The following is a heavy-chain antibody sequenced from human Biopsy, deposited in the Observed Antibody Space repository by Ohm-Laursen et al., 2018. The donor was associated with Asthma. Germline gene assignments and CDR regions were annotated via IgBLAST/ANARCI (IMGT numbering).Heavy chain of an antibody. D-gene: IGHD6-13*01. CDR2: ILFDGRKI. J-gene: IGHJ4*02. V-gene: IGHV3-30*18. CDR3: AKDRVAGRSYYFDY. Sequence: SSLRLSCAAPGFNFHNYGMNWVRRAPGRGLEWVAQILFDGRKINCPDSVKGRFTISRDNSKNMVYLQMNSLRPEDTAVYYCAKDRVAGRSYYFDYWGQGSLVSVSS. CDR1: GFNFHNYG.